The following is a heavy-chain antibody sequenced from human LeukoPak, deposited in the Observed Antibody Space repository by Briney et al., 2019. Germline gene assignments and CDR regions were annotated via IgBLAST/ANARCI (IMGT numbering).Heavy chain of an antibody. CDR2: ISGSGNIM. J-gene: IGHJ4*02. CDR1: GFSFSDHY. V-gene: IGHV3-11*01. D-gene: IGHD1-26*01. Sequence: GGSLRLSRAASGFSFSDHYMSWIRQAPGKGLEWVSYISGSGNIMDYADFVKGRFTISRDNAKNSLYLQMNSLRADDTAVYHCARDLIAVVGVADYWGQGTLVTVSS. CDR3: ARDLIAVVGVADY.